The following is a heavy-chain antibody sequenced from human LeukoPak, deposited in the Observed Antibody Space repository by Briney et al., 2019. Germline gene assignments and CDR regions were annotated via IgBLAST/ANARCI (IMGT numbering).Heavy chain of an antibody. V-gene: IGHV4-39*01. D-gene: IGHD3-22*01. J-gene: IGHJ4*02. Sequence: SETLSLTCTVSGGSISSSSYYWGWIRQPPGKGLEWIGSIYYSGSTYYNPSLKSRVTISVDTSKNQFSLKLSSVTAADTAVYYCARTTYYYDSSGYYTSLYFDYWGQGTLVTVSS. CDR2: IYYSGST. CDR3: ARTTYYYDSSGYYTSLYFDY. CDR1: GGSISSSSYY.